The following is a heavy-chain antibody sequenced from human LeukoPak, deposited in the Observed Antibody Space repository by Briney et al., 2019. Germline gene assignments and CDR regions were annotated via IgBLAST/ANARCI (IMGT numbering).Heavy chain of an antibody. CDR2: ISYDGNSE. CDR1: GFKFSSYA. D-gene: IGHD3-22*01. Sequence: GGSLRLSCAASGFKFSSYALDWVRQAPGKGLEWVAIISYDGNSEYYADSVKGRFTISRDNSKNMLYLQMNRLRAEDTAVYYCAKFQANYYDSSGYGCFDYWGQGVLVTVSS. CDR3: AKFQANYYDSSGYGCFDY. J-gene: IGHJ4*02. V-gene: IGHV3-30-3*02.